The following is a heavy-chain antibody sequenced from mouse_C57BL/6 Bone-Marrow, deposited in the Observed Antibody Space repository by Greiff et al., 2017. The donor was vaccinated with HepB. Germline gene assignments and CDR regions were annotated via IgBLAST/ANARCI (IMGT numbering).Heavy chain of an antibody. J-gene: IGHJ1*03. V-gene: IGHV1-55*01. CDR1: GYTFTSYW. Sequence: QVQLKQPGAELVKPGASVKMSCKASGYTFTSYWITWVKQRPGQGLEWIGDIYPGSGSTNYNEKFKSKATLTVDTSYSTAYMQLSSLTSEASAVYYCARRRAHLLWLRYWYFDVWGTGTTVTVSS. CDR3: ARRRAHLLWLRYWYFDV. D-gene: IGHD2-2*01. CDR2: IYPGSGST.